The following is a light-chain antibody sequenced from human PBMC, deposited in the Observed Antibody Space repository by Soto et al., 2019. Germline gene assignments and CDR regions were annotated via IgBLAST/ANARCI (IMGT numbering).Light chain of an antibody. CDR3: SSYAGTPFV. Sequence: QSVRSQPPSGSGSPGQSVTISCTGTSSDVGRYNYVSWYQQHPGKAPKLMISEVNKRASGVPDRFSGSKSGNTASLTVSGLQAEDEADYYCSSYAGTPFVFGTGTKVTVL. CDR1: SSDVGRYNY. J-gene: IGLJ1*01. V-gene: IGLV2-8*01. CDR2: EVN.